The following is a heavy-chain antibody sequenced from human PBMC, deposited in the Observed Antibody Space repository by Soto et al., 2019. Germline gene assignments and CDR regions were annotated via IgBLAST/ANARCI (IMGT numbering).Heavy chain of an antibody. D-gene: IGHD5-12*01. Sequence: EVHLLESGGDLVQPGGSLRLSCTASGLTFSTYAMSWVRQAPGKGLEWVSAIGGSGTGGRTYYADSVKGRFTISRDNSKNTVYLHMNSWRAEDTAVYYCAKSPGGLEGYNSDFYGMDVGGQGTTVTVSS. J-gene: IGHJ6*02. CDR3: AKSPGGLEGYNSDFYGMDV. V-gene: IGHV3-23*01. CDR2: IGGSGTGGRT. CDR1: GLTFSTYA.